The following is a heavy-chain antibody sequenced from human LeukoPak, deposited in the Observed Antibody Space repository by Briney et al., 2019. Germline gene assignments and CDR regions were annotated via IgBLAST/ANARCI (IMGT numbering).Heavy chain of an antibody. V-gene: IGHV1-18*01. J-gene: IGHJ6*03. D-gene: IGHD3-10*01. CDR1: GYTFTSYG. CDR2: ISAYNGNT. CDR3: ARGGSGITYYYYYMDV. Sequence: ASVKVSCKASGYTFTSYGISWVRQAPGQGLESMGWISAYNGNTNYAQKLQGRVTMTTDTSTSTAYMELRSLRSDDTAVYYCARGGSGITYYYYYMDVRGKGTTVTVSS.